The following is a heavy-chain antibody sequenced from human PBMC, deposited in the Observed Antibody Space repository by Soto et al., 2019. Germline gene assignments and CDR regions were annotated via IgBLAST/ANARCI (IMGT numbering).Heavy chain of an antibody. Sequence: EVQLVESGGGLVQPGGSLRLSCAASGFTFSSYDMHWVRQATGKGLEWVSAIGTAGDTYYPGSVKGRFTISRENAKNSSYLQMNSLRAGDTAVYYCARANYYYYGMDVWGQGTTVTVSS. V-gene: IGHV3-13*01. CDR2: IGTAGDT. J-gene: IGHJ6*02. CDR3: ARANYYYYGMDV. CDR1: GFTFSSYD.